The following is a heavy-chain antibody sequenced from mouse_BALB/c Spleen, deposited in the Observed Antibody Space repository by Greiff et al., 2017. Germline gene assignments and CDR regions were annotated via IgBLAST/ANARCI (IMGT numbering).Heavy chain of an antibody. J-gene: IGHJ4*01. CDR2: IRNKANGYTT. Sequence: EVQLVESGGGLVQPGGSLRLSCATSGFTFTDYYMSWVRQPPGKALEWLGFIRNKANGYTTEYSASVKGRFTISRDNSQSILYLQMNTLRAEDSATYYCARDIKAMDYWGQGTSVTVSS. V-gene: IGHV7-3*02. D-gene: IGHD1-3*01. CDR3: ARDIKAMDY. CDR1: GFTFTDYY.